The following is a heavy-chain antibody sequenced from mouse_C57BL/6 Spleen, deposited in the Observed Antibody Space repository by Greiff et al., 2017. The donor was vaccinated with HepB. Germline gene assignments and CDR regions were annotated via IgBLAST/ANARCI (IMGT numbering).Heavy chain of an antibody. Sequence: VQLKESGPELVKPGASVKISCKASGYSFTDYNMNWVKQSNGKSLEWIGEINPNYGTTSYNQKFKGKATLTVDQSSSTAYMQLNSLTSEDSAVYYCATGSSGPYAMDYWGQGTSVTVSS. CDR1: GYSFTDYN. D-gene: IGHD3-2*02. CDR3: ATGSSGPYAMDY. J-gene: IGHJ4*01. CDR2: INPNYGTT. V-gene: IGHV1-39*01.